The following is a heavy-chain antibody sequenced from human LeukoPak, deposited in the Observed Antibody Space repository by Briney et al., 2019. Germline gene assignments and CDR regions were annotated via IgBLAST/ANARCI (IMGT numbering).Heavy chain of an antibody. CDR2: IIPIFGTA. D-gene: IGHD2-21*01. CDR3: ARSPVSPGVVIAMDNFDY. V-gene: IGHV1-69*13. J-gene: IGHJ4*02. CDR1: GYTFTGYY. Sequence: GASVKVSCKASGYTFTGYYMHWVRQAPGQGLEWMGGIIPIFGTANYAQKFQGRVTITADESTSTAYMELSSLRSEDTAVYYCARSPVSPGVVIAMDNFDYWGQGTLVTVSS.